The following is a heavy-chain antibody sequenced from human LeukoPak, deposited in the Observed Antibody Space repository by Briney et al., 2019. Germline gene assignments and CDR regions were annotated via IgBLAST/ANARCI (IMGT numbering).Heavy chain of an antibody. CDR1: GGSFSGYY. V-gene: IGHV4-34*01. CDR3: ARDLYSIAAAASTGFDP. Sequence: SETLSLTCAVYGGSFSGYYWSWIRQPPGKGLEWIGEINHSGSTNYNPSLKSRVTISVDTSKNQFSLKLSSVTAADTAVYYCARDLYSIAAAASTGFDPWGQGTLVTVSS. J-gene: IGHJ5*02. D-gene: IGHD6-13*01. CDR2: INHSGST.